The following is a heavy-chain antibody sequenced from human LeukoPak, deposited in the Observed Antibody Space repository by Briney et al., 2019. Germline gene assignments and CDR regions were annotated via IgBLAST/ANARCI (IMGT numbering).Heavy chain of an antibody. D-gene: IGHD3-22*01. V-gene: IGHV4-30-4*01. Sequence: SETLSLTCTVSGDSIGSADYYWTWIRQPPEKGLEWIGNIYYSGSTSYKSSLKSRVTMSLDTSKNQFSLKLSSVTAADTAVYYCARDPAPNYYDNRGYYLDYWGQGILVTVSS. CDR1: GDSIGSADYY. J-gene: IGHJ4*02. CDR2: IYYSGST. CDR3: ARDPAPNYYDNRGYYLDY.